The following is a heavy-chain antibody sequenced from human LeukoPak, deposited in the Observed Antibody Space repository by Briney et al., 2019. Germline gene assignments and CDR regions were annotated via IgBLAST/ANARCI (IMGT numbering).Heavy chain of an antibody. V-gene: IGHV1-18*04. D-gene: IGHD1-1*01. CDR1: GYTFTSYG. Sequence: ASATVSCKASGYTFTSYGISWVRQAPGQGLEWMGWISGYNVNTNYAQKLQGRVTMTTDTSTSTAYMELGSLRSDDTAVYYCARDQYSWNPWEYGMDVWGKGTTVTVSS. CDR2: ISGYNVNT. J-gene: IGHJ6*04. CDR3: ARDQYSWNPWEYGMDV.